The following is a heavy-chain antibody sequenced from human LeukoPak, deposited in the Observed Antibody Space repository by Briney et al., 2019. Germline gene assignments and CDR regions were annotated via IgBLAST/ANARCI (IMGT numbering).Heavy chain of an antibody. CDR1: GYSFTSYW. D-gene: IGHD3-22*01. CDR2: IYPGDSDT. CDR3: ASRYYDSSGYYFTVPYYFDY. V-gene: IGHV5-51*01. Sequence: GESLKISCKGSGYSFTSYWIGWVRQMPGKGLEWMRIIYPGDSDTRYSPSFQGQVTISADKSISTAYLQWSSLKASDTAMYYCASRYYDSSGYYFTVPYYFDYWGQGTLVTVSS. J-gene: IGHJ4*02.